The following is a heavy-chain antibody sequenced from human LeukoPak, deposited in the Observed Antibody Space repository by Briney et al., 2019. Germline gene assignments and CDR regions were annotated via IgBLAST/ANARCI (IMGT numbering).Heavy chain of an antibody. CDR1: GFTFDNYR. V-gene: IGHV3-23*01. Sequence: PGGSLRLSCAASGFTFDNYRMSWVRQAPGKGLEWVSTVNADGGNTYYADSVKGRFTVSRDNPKNTLYLQMNSLRAEDTAFYFCAKRGVVIRVILVGFHKEAYYFDSWGQGALVTVSS. CDR3: AKRGVVIRVILVGFHKEAYYFDS. D-gene: IGHD3-22*01. J-gene: IGHJ4*02. CDR2: VNADGGNT.